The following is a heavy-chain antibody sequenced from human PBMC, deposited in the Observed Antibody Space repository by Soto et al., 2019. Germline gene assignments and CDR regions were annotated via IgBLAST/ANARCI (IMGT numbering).Heavy chain of an antibody. CDR3: ARLGAYYQVLDP. D-gene: IGHD3-22*01. J-gene: IGHJ5*02. CDR2: IYYGGTT. Sequence: PLEIKSDSNTVAWGTSVDNGGSCILQTPGKGLEWVGYIYYGGTTSYNPSLQSRVTISLETSKSQFSLRLTSVTAADTAVYYGARLGAYYQVLDPWGPGTMVTVS. V-gene: IGHV4-59*08. CDR1: WGTSVDNG.